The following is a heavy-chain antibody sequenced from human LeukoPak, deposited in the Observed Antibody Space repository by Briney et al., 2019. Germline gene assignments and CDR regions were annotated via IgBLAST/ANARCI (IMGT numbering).Heavy chain of an antibody. CDR1: GYTFTSYG. J-gene: IGHJ6*02. V-gene: IGHV1-18*01. Sequence: GASVKVSCKASGYTFTSYGISWVRQAPGQGLEWMGWISAYNSNTNYAQKLQGRVTMTTDTSTSTAYMELRSLRSDDTAVYYCARAKRDGPYYYYGMDVWGQGTTVTVSS. CDR2: ISAYNSNT. CDR3: ARAKRDGPYYYYGMDV.